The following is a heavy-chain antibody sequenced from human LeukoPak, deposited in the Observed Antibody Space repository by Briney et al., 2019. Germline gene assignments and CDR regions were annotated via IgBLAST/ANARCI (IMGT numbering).Heavy chain of an antibody. Sequence: GGSLRLSCAASGFPFDDYAMHWVRQAPGEGLEWVSGISWNSGSIGYADSVKGRFTISRDNAKNSLYLQMNSLRAEDTALYYCAKGVHFDYWGQGTLVTVSS. D-gene: IGHD2-8*01. CDR2: ISWNSGSI. CDR1: GFPFDDYA. V-gene: IGHV3-9*01. CDR3: AKGVHFDY. J-gene: IGHJ4*02.